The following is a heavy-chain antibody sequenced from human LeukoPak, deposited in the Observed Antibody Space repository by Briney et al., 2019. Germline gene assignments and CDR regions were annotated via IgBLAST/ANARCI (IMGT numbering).Heavy chain of an antibody. J-gene: IGHJ3*01. CDR3: ARGEGIAAAGWFDP. CDR2: VDPEDGET. CDR1: GYTFTDYY. D-gene: IGHD6-13*01. Sequence: GATVKISCKASGYTFTDYYMHWVQQAPGKGLEWMGRVDPEDGETIYAEKFQGRVTITADTSTDTAYMELSSLRFEDTAVYYCARGEGIAAAGWFDPWGQGTMVTVSS. V-gene: IGHV1-69-2*01.